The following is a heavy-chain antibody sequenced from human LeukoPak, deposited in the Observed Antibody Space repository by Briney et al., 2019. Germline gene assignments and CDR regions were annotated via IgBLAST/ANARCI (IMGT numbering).Heavy chain of an antibody. CDR2: IKQDGSKK. CDR1: GFPFSSYW. V-gene: IGHV3-7*04. Sequence: GGSLRLSCVASGFPFSSYWMTWVRQAPGKGLEWVADIKQDGSKKSYVDSVKGRFTTSRDNAKNSLYLQMNSLRAEDTAIYYCTRVGYIDEGIDYWGQGTLVTVSS. J-gene: IGHJ4*02. CDR3: TRVGYIDEGIDY. D-gene: IGHD5-24*01.